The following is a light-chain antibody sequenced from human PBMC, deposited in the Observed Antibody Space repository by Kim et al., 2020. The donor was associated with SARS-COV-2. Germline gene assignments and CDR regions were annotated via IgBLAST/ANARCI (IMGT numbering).Light chain of an antibody. Sequence: QSALTQPASVSGSPGQSITISCTGNSSDVGGYNYVSWYQQHPGKAPKLMIYDVSNRPSGVSNRFSGSKSGNTASLTISGLQAEDEADYYCSSYTSSSTLVFVGGTQLTVL. V-gene: IGLV2-14*03. J-gene: IGLJ2*01. CDR2: DVS. CDR3: SSYTSSSTLV. CDR1: SSDVGGYNY.